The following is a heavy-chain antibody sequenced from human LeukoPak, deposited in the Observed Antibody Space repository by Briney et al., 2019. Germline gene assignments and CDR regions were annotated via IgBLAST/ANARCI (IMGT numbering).Heavy chain of an antibody. Sequence: ASVKVSCKASGGTFSSYAITWVRQAPGQGLEWMGGIIPIFGTANYAQRFQGRVTITADDSTNTAYMEVNSLRSEDTAVYYCARDLGSGAFDIWGQGTKVTVSS. D-gene: IGHD1-14*01. CDR1: GGTFSSYA. V-gene: IGHV1-69*13. CDR2: IIPIFGTA. J-gene: IGHJ3*02. CDR3: ARDLGSGAFDI.